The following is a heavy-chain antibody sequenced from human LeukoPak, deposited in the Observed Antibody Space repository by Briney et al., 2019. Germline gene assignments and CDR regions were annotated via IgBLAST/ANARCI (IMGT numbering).Heavy chain of an antibody. D-gene: IGHD5-18*01. J-gene: IGHJ4*02. Sequence: SETLSLTCTVSGGSMTSYYWSWIRQPPEKGLERIGSIYYSGSTNYNASLKSRVTISVDTSKNQFPLKLNSVTAADTAVYYCARAYTYAVYWGQGTLVTVSS. CDR3: ARAYTYAVY. V-gene: IGHV4-59*01. CDR1: GGSMTSYY. CDR2: IYYSGST.